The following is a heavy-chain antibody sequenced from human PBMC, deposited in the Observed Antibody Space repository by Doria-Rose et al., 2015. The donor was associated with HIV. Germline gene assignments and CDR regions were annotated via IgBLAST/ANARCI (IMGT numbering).Heavy chain of an antibody. CDR2: ISYDGSKK. CDR3: ARNRAATGPGTPDY. V-gene: IGHV3-30*04. CDR1: GFTFRSYA. D-gene: IGHD6-13*01. Sequence: QVQLVQSGGGVVQPGRSLRLSCAASGFTFRSYAMHWGRQAPGTGLEGGAVISYDGSKKYYSDSVKGRLTISRDNSENVLYLQMNSLSAEDTALYYCARNRAATGPGTPDYWGQGTLVTVSS. J-gene: IGHJ4*02.